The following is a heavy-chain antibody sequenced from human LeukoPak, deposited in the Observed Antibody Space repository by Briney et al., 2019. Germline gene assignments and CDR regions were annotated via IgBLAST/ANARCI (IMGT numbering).Heavy chain of an antibody. J-gene: IGHJ4*02. CDR1: GFTFSDYY. CDR2: ISSSGSTI. CDR3: ASTVTAKKRYYFDY. Sequence: GGSLRLSCAASGFTFSDYYMSWIRQAPGKGLEWVSYISSSGSTIYYADSVKGRFTISRDNAKNSLYLQMNSLRAEDTAVYYCASTVTAKKRYYFDYWGQGTLVTVSS. D-gene: IGHD4-17*01. V-gene: IGHV3-11*01.